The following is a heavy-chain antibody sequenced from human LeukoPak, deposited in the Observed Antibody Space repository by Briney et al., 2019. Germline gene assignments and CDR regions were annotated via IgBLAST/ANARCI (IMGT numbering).Heavy chain of an antibody. CDR1: GGSISSYY. CDR2: IYYSGST. D-gene: IGHD7-27*01. CDR3: ARERELGGPFDY. Sequence: SETLSLTCTVSGGSISSYYWGWIRQPPGKGLEWIGSIYYSGSTYYNPSLKSRVTISVDTSKNQFSLKLSSVTAADTAVYYCARERELGGPFDYWGQGTLVTVSS. V-gene: IGHV4-39*07. J-gene: IGHJ4*02.